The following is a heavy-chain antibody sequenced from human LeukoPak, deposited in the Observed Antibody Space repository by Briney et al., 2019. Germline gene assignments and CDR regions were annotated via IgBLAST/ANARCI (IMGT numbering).Heavy chain of an antibody. D-gene: IGHD3-22*01. CDR1: GFTFSSYG. V-gene: IGHV3-30*03. J-gene: IGHJ4*02. Sequence: GTSLRLSCAASGFTFSSYGMHWVRQAPGKGLEWVAVISYDGSNKFYADFVKGRFTISRDNAKNSLYLQMNSLRAEDTAVYYCARDFHRRLYDSSGYYLYWGQGTLVTVSS. CDR2: ISYDGSNK. CDR3: ARDFHRRLYDSSGYYLY.